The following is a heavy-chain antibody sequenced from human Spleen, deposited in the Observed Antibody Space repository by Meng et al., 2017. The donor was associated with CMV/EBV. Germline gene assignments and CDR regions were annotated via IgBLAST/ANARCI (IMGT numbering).Heavy chain of an antibody. V-gene: IGHV1-8*01. Sequence: ASVKVSCKASGYTFTIYDINWVRQATGQGLEWMGWMHTNSGNTGYAQKFQGRVTMTRNTSISTAYVELRSLRSEDTAVYYCARKMSLAATGNYYGMDVWGQGTTVTVSS. CDR1: GYTFTIYD. J-gene: IGHJ6*02. CDR2: MHTNSGNT. CDR3: ARKMSLAATGNYYGMDV. D-gene: IGHD6-25*01.